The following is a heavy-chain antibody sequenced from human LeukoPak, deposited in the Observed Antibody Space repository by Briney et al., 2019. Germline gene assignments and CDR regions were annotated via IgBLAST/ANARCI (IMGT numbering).Heavy chain of an antibody. CDR1: GFTFSSYA. D-gene: IGHD7-27*01. Sequence: AGGSLRPSCAASGFTFSSYAMSWVRQAPGKGLEWVSAISGSGGSTYYADSVKGRFTISRDNSKNTLYLQMNSLRAEDTAVYYCAKDRVSDLGLFDIWGQGTMVTVSS. V-gene: IGHV3-23*01. CDR3: AKDRVSDLGLFDI. CDR2: ISGSGGST. J-gene: IGHJ3*02.